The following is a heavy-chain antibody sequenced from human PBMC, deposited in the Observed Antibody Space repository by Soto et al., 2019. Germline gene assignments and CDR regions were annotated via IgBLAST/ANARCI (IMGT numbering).Heavy chain of an antibody. CDR3: ARGRTVSSIGPLLV. J-gene: IGHJ1*01. Sequence: QVQLVQSGAEVKKPGSSVKVSCKASGGTFSSYGINWVRQAPGQGLEWMGWVSPKSGNTDYARKVQSRVTMTTDTSTRTAYMELRGLRSDDTAVYYCARGRTVSSIGPLLVWGQGTLVSVSS. CDR1: GGTFSSYG. CDR2: VSPKSGNT. V-gene: IGHV1-18*01. D-gene: IGHD1-1*01.